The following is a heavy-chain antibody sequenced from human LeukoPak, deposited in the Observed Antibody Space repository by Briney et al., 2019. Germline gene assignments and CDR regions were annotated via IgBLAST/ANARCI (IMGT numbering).Heavy chain of an antibody. CDR2: IYYSGST. V-gene: IGHV4-61*01. Sequence: SETLSLTCTVSGYSISSGSYYWSWIRQPPGKGLEWIGYIYYSGSTNYNPSLKSRVTISVDTSKNQFSLKLSSVTAADTAVYYCARVQSSAWFGELLDYYYYYYMDVWGKGTTVTISS. CDR1: GYSISSGSYY. CDR3: ARVQSSAWFGELLDYYYYYYMDV. J-gene: IGHJ6*03. D-gene: IGHD3-10*01.